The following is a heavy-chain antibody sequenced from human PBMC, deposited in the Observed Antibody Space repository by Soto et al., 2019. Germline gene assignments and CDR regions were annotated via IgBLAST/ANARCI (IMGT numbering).Heavy chain of an antibody. Sequence: QVQLVQSGAEVKKPGSSVKVSCKASGGTFSSYAISWVRQATGQGLEWMGWMNPNSGNTGYAQKFQGRVTMTRSTSISTAYMELSSLRSEDTAVYYCARGGYYYDSSAYYRPFDYWGQGTLVTVSS. CDR2: MNPNSGNT. CDR3: ARGGYYYDSSAYYRPFDY. CDR1: GGTFSSYA. J-gene: IGHJ4*02. V-gene: IGHV1-8*02. D-gene: IGHD3-22*01.